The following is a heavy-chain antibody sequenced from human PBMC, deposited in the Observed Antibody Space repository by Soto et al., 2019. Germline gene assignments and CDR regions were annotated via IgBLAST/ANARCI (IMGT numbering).Heavy chain of an antibody. V-gene: IGHV4-59*01. CDR2: IYYSGST. CDR3: ARGGWYVDD. Sequence: QVQLQESGPGLVKSSETLSLTCTVSGGSMSGNYWSWIRQPPGKGLEWIGYIYYSGSTNDNPSLKRRVTISVDTCKSQFSLELTSVTAADTAVYFCARGGWYVDDWGQGTLVTVSS. J-gene: IGHJ4*02. D-gene: IGHD6-19*01. CDR1: GGSMSGNY.